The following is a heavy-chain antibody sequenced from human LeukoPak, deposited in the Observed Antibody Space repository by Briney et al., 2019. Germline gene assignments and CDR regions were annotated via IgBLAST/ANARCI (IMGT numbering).Heavy chain of an antibody. Sequence: PGGSLRLSCAASGFTFSSYSMNWVRQAPGKGLEWVSSISSSSSYIYYADSVKGRFTISRDNAKNSLYLQMNSLRAEDTAVYYCARDHGSGYPSYDYWGQGTLVTASS. CDR3: ARDHGSGYPSYDY. CDR2: ISSSSSYI. V-gene: IGHV3-21*01. D-gene: IGHD3-22*01. CDR1: GFTFSSYS. J-gene: IGHJ4*02.